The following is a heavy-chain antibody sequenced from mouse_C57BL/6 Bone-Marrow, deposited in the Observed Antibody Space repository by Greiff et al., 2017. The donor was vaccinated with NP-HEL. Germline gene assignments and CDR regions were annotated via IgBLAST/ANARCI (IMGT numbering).Heavy chain of an antibody. V-gene: IGHV7-1*01. CDR2: SRNKANDYTT. J-gene: IGHJ4*01. Sequence: EVKVVDSGGGLVQSGRSLRLSCATSGFTFSDFYMEWVRQAPGKGLEWIAASRNKANDYTTEYSASVKGRFIVSRDTSQSILYLQMNALRAEDTAIYYCARDGYYGRFYAMDYWGQGTSVTVSS. D-gene: IGHD1-1*01. CDR1: GFTFSDFY. CDR3: ARDGYYGRFYAMDY.